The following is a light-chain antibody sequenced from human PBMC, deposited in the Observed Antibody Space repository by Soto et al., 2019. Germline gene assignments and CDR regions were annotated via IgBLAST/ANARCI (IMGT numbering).Light chain of an antibody. Sequence: QSVLTQPPSASGTPWQRVTISCSGSSSNIGSNTVNWYQQLPGTAPKLLIYNNNQRPSGVPDRFSGSKSGTSASLAISGLQSEDEADYYCAAWDDTLNGTVFGGGTKVTVL. CDR2: NNN. CDR1: SSNIGSNT. V-gene: IGLV1-44*01. CDR3: AAWDDTLNGTV. J-gene: IGLJ2*01.